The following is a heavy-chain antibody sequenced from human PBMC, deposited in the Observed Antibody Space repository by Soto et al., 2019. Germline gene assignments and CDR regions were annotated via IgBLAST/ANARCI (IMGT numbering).Heavy chain of an antibody. CDR1: GFTFSSYA. J-gene: IGHJ5*02. CDR3: ASALGIAARGWFDP. Sequence: GVSLRLSCAASGFTFSSYAMHWVRQAPGKGLEWVAVISYDGSNKYYADSVKGRFTISRDNSKNTLYLQMNSLRAEDTAVYYCASALGIAARGWFDPWGQGTLVTVSS. D-gene: IGHD6-6*01. CDR2: ISYDGSNK. V-gene: IGHV3-30-3*01.